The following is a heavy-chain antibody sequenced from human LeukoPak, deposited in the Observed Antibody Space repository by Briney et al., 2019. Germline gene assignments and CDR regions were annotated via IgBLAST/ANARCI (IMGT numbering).Heavy chain of an antibody. CDR2: IYTSGST. J-gene: IGHJ4*02. CDR1: GGSISSYY. CDR3: ARVGIAAAGFDY. V-gene: IGHV4-4*07. Sequence: SETLSLTCTVSGGSISSYYWSWIRQPAGKGLEWIGRIYTSGSTNCNPSLKSRVTMSVDTSKNQFSPKLSSVTAADTAVYYCARVGIAAAGFDYWGQGTLVTVSS. D-gene: IGHD6-13*01.